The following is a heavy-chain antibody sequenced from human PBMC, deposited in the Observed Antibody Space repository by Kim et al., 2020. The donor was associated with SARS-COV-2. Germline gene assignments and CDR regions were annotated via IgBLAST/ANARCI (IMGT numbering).Heavy chain of an antibody. V-gene: IGHV3-33*01. D-gene: IGHD6-19*01. CDR3: ARALSGWYYFDY. J-gene: IGHJ4*02. Sequence: YYADSVKGRFTISRDNSKNTLYLQMNSLRAEDTAVYYCARALSGWYYFDYCGQGTLVTVSS.